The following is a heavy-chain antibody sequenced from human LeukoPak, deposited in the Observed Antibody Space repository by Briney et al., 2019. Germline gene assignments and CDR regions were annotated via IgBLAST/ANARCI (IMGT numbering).Heavy chain of an antibody. J-gene: IGHJ6*04. D-gene: IGHD5-12*01. CDR2: ISAYNGNT. V-gene: IGHV1-18*01. CDR1: GYTFTSYG. Sequence: ASVTVSCKASGYTFTSYGISWVRQAPGQGLEWMGWISAYNGNTNYAQKLQGRVTMTTDTSTSTAYMELRSLRSDDTAVYYCARGPADIVATTGSGGVWGKGTTVTVSS. CDR3: ARGPADIVATTGSGGV.